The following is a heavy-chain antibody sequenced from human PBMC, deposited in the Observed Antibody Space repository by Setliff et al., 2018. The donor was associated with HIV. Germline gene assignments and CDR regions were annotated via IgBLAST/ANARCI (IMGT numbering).Heavy chain of an antibody. V-gene: IGHV4-39*07. CDR1: GGSMTSSNYY. Sequence: SETLSLTCTVSGGSMTSSNYYWGWIRQSPGRGLEWIGSISSSGSTTYHPSLRSRVTVSAATSKNQFSLKLTSVTAADTAVYFGARDPHYFDTSGHYSWFYFDYWGQGTLVTVSS. J-gene: IGHJ4*02. CDR2: ISSSGST. D-gene: IGHD3-22*01. CDR3: ARDPHYFDTSGHYSWFYFDY.